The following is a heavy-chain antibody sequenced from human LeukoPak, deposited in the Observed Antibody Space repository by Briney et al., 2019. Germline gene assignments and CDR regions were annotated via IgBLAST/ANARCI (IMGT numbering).Heavy chain of an antibody. J-gene: IGHJ6*04. D-gene: IGHD4-11*01. CDR1: GGSISSGGYY. CDR3: ASGTTVTLLRV. CDR2: IYASGST. V-gene: IGHV4-61*02. Sequence: PSETLSLTCTFSGGSISSGGYYWSWIRQSAEKGLEWIGRIYASGSTNYNPSLKSRVTISVDTSKNQFSLKLSSVTAADTAVYYCASGTTVTLLRVWGKGTTVTVSS.